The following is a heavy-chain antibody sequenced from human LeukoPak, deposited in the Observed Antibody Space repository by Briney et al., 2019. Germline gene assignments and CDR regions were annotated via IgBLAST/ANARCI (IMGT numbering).Heavy chain of an antibody. Sequence: SETLSLTCTVSGGSVSSGSYYWSWIRQPPGEGLEWIGYIYYSGSTYYNPSLKSRVAISMDTSKNQFSLKLSSVTAADTAMYYCARQFYHDSSGADYWGQGALVTVSS. D-gene: IGHD3-22*01. V-gene: IGHV4-61*01. CDR1: GGSVSSGSYY. J-gene: IGHJ4*02. CDR3: ARQFYHDSSGADY. CDR2: IYYSGST.